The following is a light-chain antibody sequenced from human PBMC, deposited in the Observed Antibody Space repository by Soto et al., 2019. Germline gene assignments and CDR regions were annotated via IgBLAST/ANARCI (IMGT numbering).Light chain of an antibody. Sequence: QSAFTEPVFLSVYLGESIASACTGINTHIGDYDYVSWYQQHPGGAPRLVIYDVTSRPSGVSNRFSGSKSGFTASLTISGLQAVDDAHYYCSSYRTYSPLEVFGTGTKVTVL. CDR1: NTHIGDYDY. CDR2: DVT. CDR3: SSYRTYSPLEV. V-gene: IGLV2-14*03. J-gene: IGLJ1*01.